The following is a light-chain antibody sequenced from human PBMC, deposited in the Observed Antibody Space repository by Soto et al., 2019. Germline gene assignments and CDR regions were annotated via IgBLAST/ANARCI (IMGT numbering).Light chain of an antibody. Sequence: QSVLTQPPSASGTPGQRVTISCSGSSSNIGSNTVNWYQQLPGTAPKLLMYTNSQRPSGVPDRFSGSKSGTSASLAISGLQSEDEVDYYCAACDDSLNGVVFGGGTTLTVL. V-gene: IGLV1-44*01. J-gene: IGLJ2*01. CDR3: AACDDSLNGVV. CDR2: TNS. CDR1: SSNIGSNT.